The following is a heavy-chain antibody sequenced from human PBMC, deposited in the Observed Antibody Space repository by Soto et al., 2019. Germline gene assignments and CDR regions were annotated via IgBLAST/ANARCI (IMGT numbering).Heavy chain of an antibody. V-gene: IGHV4-39*01. D-gene: IGHD4-17*01. Sequence: ESLSLTCTVSGGSISSSSYYWGWIRQPPGKGLEWIGSIYYSGSTYYNPSLKSRVTISVDTSKNQFSLKLSSVTAADTAVYYCARTTVTTLWWYFDLWGRGTLVTVSS. CDR3: ARTTVTTLWWYFDL. J-gene: IGHJ2*01. CDR2: IYYSGST. CDR1: GGSISSSSYY.